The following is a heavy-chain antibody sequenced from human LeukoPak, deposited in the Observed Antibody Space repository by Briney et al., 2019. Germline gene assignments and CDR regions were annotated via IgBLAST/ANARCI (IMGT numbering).Heavy chain of an antibody. D-gene: IGHD1-26*01. CDR3: ARRGLNWFDP. V-gene: IGHV5-51*01. J-gene: IGHJ5*02. Sequence: GESLKISCKGSGYSFASYWIGWVRQMPGKGLEWMGIIDPSDSDIRYSPSFQGQVTISADKSITTAYLQWSSLKASDSAMYYCARRGLNWFDPWGQGTLVTVSS. CDR2: IDPSDSDI. CDR1: GYSFASYW.